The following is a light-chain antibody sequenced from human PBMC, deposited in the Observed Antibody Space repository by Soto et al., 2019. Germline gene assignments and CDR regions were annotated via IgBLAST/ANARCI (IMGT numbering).Light chain of an antibody. CDR1: QNISNY. CDR2: AAS. Sequence: DIQMTQSPSSLSASVGDRGTITCRASQNISNYLNWYRQKPGKAPKILISAASSLQSGVPSRFSGSGSGTDFTLTISSLQPEDFATYYCQQSYVTPWTFGQGTKVDIK. J-gene: IGKJ1*01. V-gene: IGKV1-39*01. CDR3: QQSYVTPWT.